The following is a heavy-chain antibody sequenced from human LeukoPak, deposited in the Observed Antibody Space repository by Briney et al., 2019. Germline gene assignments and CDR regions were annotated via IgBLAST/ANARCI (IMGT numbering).Heavy chain of an antibody. Sequence: GGSLRLSCAASGFTFSSYAMHWVRQAPGKGLEWVALISYDGSNKYYADSVKGRFTISRDNSKNPLYLQMNSLRAEDTAVYYCARDGRDYYDSSASRYFDYWGQGTLVTVSS. CDR1: GFTFSSYA. V-gene: IGHV3-30-3*01. J-gene: IGHJ4*02. CDR3: ARDGRDYYDSSASRYFDY. CDR2: ISYDGSNK. D-gene: IGHD3-22*01.